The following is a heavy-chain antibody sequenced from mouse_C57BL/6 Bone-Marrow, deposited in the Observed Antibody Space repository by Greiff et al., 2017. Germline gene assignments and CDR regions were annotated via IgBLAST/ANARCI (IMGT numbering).Heavy chain of an antibody. J-gene: IGHJ2*01. Sequence: QVQLKQSGPELVKPGASVKISCKASGYSFTSYYIHWVKQRPGQGLEWIGWIYPGSGNTKYNEKFKGKATLTADTSSSTAYMQLSSLTSEDSAVYYCARLRLLRPFDYWGQGTTLTVSS. CDR2: IYPGSGNT. V-gene: IGHV1-66*01. CDR3: ARLRLLRPFDY. D-gene: IGHD1-2*01. CDR1: GYSFTSYY.